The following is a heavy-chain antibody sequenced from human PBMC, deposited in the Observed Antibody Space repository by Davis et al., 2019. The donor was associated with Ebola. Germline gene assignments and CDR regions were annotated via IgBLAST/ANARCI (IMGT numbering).Heavy chain of an antibody. Sequence: GSLRLSRAIYGGSFSSYYWSWIRQSPGKGLEWIGVTTHTGSTNYNPSLKSRVTISVDTSKNQFSLKLSSVTAADSAVYYCATKSSGWYDLGFDYWGQGTLVSVSS. J-gene: IGHJ4*02. V-gene: IGHV4-34*01. CDR3: ATKSSGWYDLGFDY. D-gene: IGHD6-19*01. CDR1: GGSFSSYY. CDR2: TTHTGST.